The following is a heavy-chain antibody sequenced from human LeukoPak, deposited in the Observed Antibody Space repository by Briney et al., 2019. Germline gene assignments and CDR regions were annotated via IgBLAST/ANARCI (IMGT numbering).Heavy chain of an antibody. J-gene: IGHJ3*02. CDR1: GGSISSYY. D-gene: IGHD1-1*01. CDR2: IYYSGST. V-gene: IGHV4-59*08. CDR3: ATSVQLAGVYAFDI. Sequence: SEALSLTCTVSGGSISSYYWSWIRQPPGKGLEWIGYIYYSGSTNYNPSLKSRATISLDTSKNQFSLMLSSVTAADTAVFYCATSVQLAGVYAFDIWGQGTTVTVSS.